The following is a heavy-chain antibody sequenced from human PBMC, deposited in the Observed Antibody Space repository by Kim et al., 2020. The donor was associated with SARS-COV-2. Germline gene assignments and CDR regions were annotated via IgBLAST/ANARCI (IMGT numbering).Heavy chain of an antibody. J-gene: IGHJ5*02. CDR3: ARGVAFWSGYDNWFDP. V-gene: IGHV1-8*01. CDR1: GYTFTSYD. CDR2: MNPNSGNT. D-gene: IGHD3-3*01. Sequence: ASVKVSCKASGYTFTSYDINWVRQATGQGLEWMGWMNPNSGNTGYAQKFQGRVTMTRNTSISTAYMELSSLRSEDTAVYYCARGVAFWSGYDNWFDPWGQGTLVTVSS.